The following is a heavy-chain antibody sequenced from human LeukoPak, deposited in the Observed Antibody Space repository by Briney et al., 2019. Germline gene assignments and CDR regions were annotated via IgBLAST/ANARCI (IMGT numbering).Heavy chain of an antibody. D-gene: IGHD3-22*01. V-gene: IGHV1-2*06. J-gene: IGHJ4*02. CDR1: GYTFTGYY. CDR3: ARALGYYSSYCGY. CDR2: INPNSGGT. Sequence: ASVKVSCKASGYTFTGYYMHWVRQAPGQGLEWMGRINPNSGGTNYAQKFQGRVTMTRDTSISTAYMEQSRLRSDDTAVYYCARALGYYSSYCGYWGQGTLVTVSS.